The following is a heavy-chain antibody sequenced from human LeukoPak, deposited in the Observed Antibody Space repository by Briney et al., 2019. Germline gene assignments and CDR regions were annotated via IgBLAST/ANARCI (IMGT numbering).Heavy chain of an antibody. CDR2: ISGSGGDT. CDR3: AKDYYDISGSRYDF. CDR1: GFAFSSYA. Sequence: GGSLRLSCAASGFAFSSYAMRWVRQAPGKGLEWVSAISGSGGDTWYADSVRGRFTISRDNSKNTLYMQVNSLRAEDTAVYYCAKDYYDISGSRYDFWGQGTLVTVSS. V-gene: IGHV3-23*01. D-gene: IGHD3-22*01. J-gene: IGHJ4*02.